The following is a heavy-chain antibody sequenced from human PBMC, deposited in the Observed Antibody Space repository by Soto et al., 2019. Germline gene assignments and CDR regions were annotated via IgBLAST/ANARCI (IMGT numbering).Heavy chain of an antibody. CDR2: IIPIFGTA. J-gene: IGHJ5*02. Sequence: GASVKVSCKASGGTFSSYAISWVRQAPGQGLEWMGGIIPIFGTANYAQKFQGRVTITADESTSTAYMELSSLRSEDTAVYYCARERIVGANSWFDPWGQGTLVTVSS. CDR3: ARERIVGANSWFDP. V-gene: IGHV1-69*13. CDR1: GGTFSSYA. D-gene: IGHD1-26*01.